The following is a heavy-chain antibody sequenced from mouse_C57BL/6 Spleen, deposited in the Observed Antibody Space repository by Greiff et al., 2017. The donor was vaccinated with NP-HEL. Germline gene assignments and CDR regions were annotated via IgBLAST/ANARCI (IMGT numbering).Heavy chain of an antibody. Sequence: VQLQQPGAELVRPGSSVKLSCKASGYTFTSYWMDWVKQRPGQGLEWIGNIYPSDSETHYNQKFKDKATLTVDKSSSTAYMQLSSLTSEDSAVYYCARGEDYDDGDYYAMDYWGQGTSVTVSS. CDR3: ARGEDYDDGDYYAMDY. D-gene: IGHD2-4*01. CDR2: IYPSDSET. V-gene: IGHV1-61*01. CDR1: GYTFTSYW. J-gene: IGHJ4*01.